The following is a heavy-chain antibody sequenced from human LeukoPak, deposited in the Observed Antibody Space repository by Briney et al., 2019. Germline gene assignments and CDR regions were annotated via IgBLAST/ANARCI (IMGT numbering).Heavy chain of an antibody. J-gene: IGHJ4*02. CDR3: ATGGYGRSDNMFCRF. CDR1: GYTLTGLS. V-gene: IGHV1-24*01. Sequence: GASVKVSCKVPGYTLTGLSIHWVRQAPGKGLEWMGSFDLEEDETVFAQTFQGRVTMTEDTATDTAHMDLSALRSEDTAVYFCATGGYGRSDNMFCRFWGQGTLVTVSS. D-gene: IGHD3-10*01. CDR2: FDLEEDET.